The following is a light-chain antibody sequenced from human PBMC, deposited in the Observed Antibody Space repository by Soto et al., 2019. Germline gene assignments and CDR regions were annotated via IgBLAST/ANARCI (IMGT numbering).Light chain of an antibody. V-gene: IGKV1-6*01. CDR3: LQDYRYPPWT. Sequence: IQMTQSPSRLSASVGDRVTITCRASQTISSWLAWYQQKPGKAPKLLIYAASSLQTGVPSRSSGSGSGTDFTLTISSLQPEDFATYYCLQDYRYPPWTFGQGTKVDIK. CDR1: QTISSW. CDR2: AAS. J-gene: IGKJ1*01.